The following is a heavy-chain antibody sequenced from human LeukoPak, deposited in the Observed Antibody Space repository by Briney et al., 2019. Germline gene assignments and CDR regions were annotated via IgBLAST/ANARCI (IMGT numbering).Heavy chain of an antibody. CDR1: GGTFSSYA. CDR3: ARDRSGHIYGRFDS. J-gene: IGHJ4*02. D-gene: IGHD5-18*01. V-gene: IGHV1-46*01. Sequence: ASVKVSCKASGGTFSSYAISWVRQAPGQGLEWMGIINPSGGSTSYAQKFQGRVTMTRDMSTSTVYMELSSLRSEDTAVYYCARDRSGHIYGRFDSWGQGALVTVSS. CDR2: INPSGGST.